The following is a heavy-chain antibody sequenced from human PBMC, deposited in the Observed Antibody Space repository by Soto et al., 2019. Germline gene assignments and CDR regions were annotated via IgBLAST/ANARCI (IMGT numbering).Heavy chain of an antibody. D-gene: IGHD2-15*01. Sequence: SETLSLTCTVYGGSFSGYYWSWIRQPQGKGLEWIGEINRSGSTNYNPSLKSRVTISVDTSKNQFSLKLSSVTAADTAVYYCARFIRYCSGGSCYHPYYYYYGMDVWGQGTTVTVSS. CDR3: ARFIRYCSGGSCYHPYYYYYGMDV. J-gene: IGHJ6*02. V-gene: IGHV4-34*01. CDR2: INRSGST. CDR1: GGSFSGYY.